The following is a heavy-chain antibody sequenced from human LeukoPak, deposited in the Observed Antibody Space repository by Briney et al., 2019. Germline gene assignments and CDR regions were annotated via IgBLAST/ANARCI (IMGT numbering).Heavy chain of an antibody. J-gene: IGHJ6*02. CDR3: ARSPIAGRWNQINYYYGMDV. CDR2: IYYSGST. CDR1: GGSISSGGYY. Sequence: SQTLSLTCTVSGGSISSGGYYWSWIRQHPGKGLEWIGYIYYSGSTYYNPSLKSRVTISVDTSKNQFSLELSSVTAADTAVYYCARSPIAGRWNQINYYYGMDVWGQGTTVTVSS. D-gene: IGHD1-14*01. V-gene: IGHV4-31*03.